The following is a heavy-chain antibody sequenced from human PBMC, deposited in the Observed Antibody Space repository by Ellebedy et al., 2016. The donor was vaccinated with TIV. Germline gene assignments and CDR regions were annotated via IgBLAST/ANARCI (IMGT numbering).Heavy chain of an antibody. CDR3: ARRYCSSTSCYGNLFDY. V-gene: IGHV5-51*01. CDR2: IYPGDSDT. J-gene: IGHJ4*02. Sequence: GGSLRLXXKGSGYSFTSYWIGWVRQMPGKGLEWMGIIYPGDSDTRYSPSFQGQVTISADKSISTAYLQWSSLKASDTAMYYCARRYCSSTSCYGNLFDYWGQGTLVTVSS. CDR1: GYSFTSYW. D-gene: IGHD2-2*01.